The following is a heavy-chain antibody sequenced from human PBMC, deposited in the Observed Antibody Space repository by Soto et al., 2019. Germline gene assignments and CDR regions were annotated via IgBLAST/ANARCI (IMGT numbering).Heavy chain of an antibody. V-gene: IGHV4-30-4*01. CDR1: GGSISSGDYY. Sequence: QVQLQESGPGLVKPSQTLSLTCTVSGGSISSGDYYWSWIRQPPGKGLEWIGYIYYSGSTYYNPSLKSRVTISVDTYKNQFSLKLSSVTAADTAVYYCARAIDSDYGDYNWYFDLWGRGTLVTVSS. CDR3: ARAIDSDYGDYNWYFDL. CDR2: IYYSGST. D-gene: IGHD4-17*01. J-gene: IGHJ2*01.